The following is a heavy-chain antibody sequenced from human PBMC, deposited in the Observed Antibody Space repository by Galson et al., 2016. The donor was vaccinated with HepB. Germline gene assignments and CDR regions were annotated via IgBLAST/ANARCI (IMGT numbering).Heavy chain of an antibody. Sequence: SETLSLTCTVSGASISSGYWTWIRLRPEKGLEWIGYIYYSGSTNYNPSLKTRVTISVDTSKNQFSLTLTSVTAADTAVYHCARSADTTVSRGLSAGWLDPWGQGTLLTVSS. CDR1: GASISSGY. D-gene: IGHD1-1*01. J-gene: IGHJ5*02. CDR2: IYYSGST. V-gene: IGHV4-59*01. CDR3: ARSADTTVSRGLSAGWLDP.